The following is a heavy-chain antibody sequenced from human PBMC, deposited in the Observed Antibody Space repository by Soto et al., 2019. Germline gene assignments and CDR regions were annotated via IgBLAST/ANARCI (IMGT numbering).Heavy chain of an antibody. CDR2: TYYRSKWYN. CDR1: GDSVSSNSAA. Sequence: SQTLSLTCAISGDSVSSNSAAWNWIRQSPSRGLEWLGRTYYRSKWYNDYAVSVKSRITINPDTSKNQFSLQLNSVTPEDTAVYYCASDPGYSSSWYRRAFDIWGQGTMVTVS. CDR3: ASDPGYSSSWYRRAFDI. D-gene: IGHD6-13*01. J-gene: IGHJ3*02. V-gene: IGHV6-1*01.